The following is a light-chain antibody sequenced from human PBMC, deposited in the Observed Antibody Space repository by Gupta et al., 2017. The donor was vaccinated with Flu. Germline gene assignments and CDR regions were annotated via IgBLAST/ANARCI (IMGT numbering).Light chain of an antibody. J-gene: IGKJ2*01. CDR3: QQYDFWYT. CDR2: EAS. CDR1: QNINRW. V-gene: IGKV1-5*03. Sequence: DIQMTQSPSTLSASIGDTVTITCRASQNINRWLVWYQQKPGKAPKLLIYEASIVETGVPSRFTGSGSGTEFTLTSSSLQPDDFATYYCQQYDFWYTFGQGTKLEI.